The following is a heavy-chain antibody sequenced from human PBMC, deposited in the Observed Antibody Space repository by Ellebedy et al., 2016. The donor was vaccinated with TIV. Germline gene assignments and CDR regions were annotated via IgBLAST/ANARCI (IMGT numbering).Heavy chain of an antibody. CDR1: GGSVSSHY. D-gene: IGHD2-2*01. CDR2: MYYSGSS. V-gene: IGHV4-59*02. J-gene: IGHJ4*02. Sequence: MPGGSLRLSCTVSGGSVSSHYWSWIRQPPGKGLEWIGHMYYSGSSNYNPSLKSRVTMSIDTSKNQFSLKMSSVTAADTAVYYCAASESADSDYWGPGTLVTVSS. CDR3: AASESADSDY.